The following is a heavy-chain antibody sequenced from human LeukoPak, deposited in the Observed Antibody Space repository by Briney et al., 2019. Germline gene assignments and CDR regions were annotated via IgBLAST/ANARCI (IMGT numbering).Heavy chain of an antibody. D-gene: IGHD3-10*01. CDR1: VGSFSGYY. V-gene: IGHV4-34*01. CDR2: INHSGST. J-gene: IGHJ4*02. CDR3: ARRPMVRGVFDY. Sequence: SETLSLTCAVYVGSFSGYYWSWIRQPPGKGLEWIGEINHSGSTNYNPSLKSRVTISVDTSKNQFSLKLSSVTAADTAVYYCARRPMVRGVFDYWGQGTLVTVSS.